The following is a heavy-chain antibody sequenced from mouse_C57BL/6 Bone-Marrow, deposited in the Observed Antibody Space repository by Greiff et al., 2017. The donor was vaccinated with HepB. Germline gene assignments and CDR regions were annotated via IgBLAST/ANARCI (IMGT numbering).Heavy chain of an antibody. CDR2: INYDGSST. CDR3: ARESSSYYFDY. V-gene: IGHV5-16*01. J-gene: IGHJ2*01. Sequence: LQQSEGGLVQPGSSMKLSCTASGFTFSDYYMAWVRQVPEKGLEWVANINYDGSSTYYLDSLKSRFIISRDNAKNILYLQMSSLKSEDTATYYCARESSSYYFDYWGQGTTLTVSS. D-gene: IGHD1-1*01. CDR1: GFTFSDYY.